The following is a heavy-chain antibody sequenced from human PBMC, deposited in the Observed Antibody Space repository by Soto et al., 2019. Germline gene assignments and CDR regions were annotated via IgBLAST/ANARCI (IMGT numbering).Heavy chain of an antibody. D-gene: IGHD1-26*01. CDR1: GYAFTGYY. CDR2: INPNSGGT. V-gene: IGHV1-2*04. J-gene: IGHJ6*02. CDR3: ARDCPGSSGSYYLPQPNGMDV. Sequence: GASVKVSCKACGYAFTGYYMHWLRQAPGQGLEWMGWINPNSGGTNYAQKFQGWVTMTRDTSISTAHMELSRLRSDDTAVYYCARDCPGSSGSYYLPQPNGMDVWGQGTTVTVSS.